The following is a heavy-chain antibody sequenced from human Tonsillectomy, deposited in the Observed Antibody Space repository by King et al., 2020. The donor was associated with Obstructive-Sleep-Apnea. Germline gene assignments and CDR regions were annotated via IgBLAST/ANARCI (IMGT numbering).Heavy chain of an antibody. CDR1: GYSFTSYW. Sequence: QLVQSGAEVKKPGESLKISCKGSGYSFTSYWIGWVRQMPGKGLEWMGIIYPGDSDTRYSPSFQGQVTISADKYISTAYLQWSSLKASDTAMYYCARHYYDFWSGYRNPYYYYGMDVWGQGTTVTVSS. CDR2: IYPGDSDT. D-gene: IGHD3-3*01. V-gene: IGHV5-51*01. CDR3: ARHYYDFWSGYRNPYYYYGMDV. J-gene: IGHJ6*02.